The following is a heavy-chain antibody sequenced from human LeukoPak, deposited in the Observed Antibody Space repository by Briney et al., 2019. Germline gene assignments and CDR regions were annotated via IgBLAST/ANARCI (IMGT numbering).Heavy chain of an antibody. CDR2: IKQDGNEK. J-gene: IGHJ4*02. D-gene: IGHD4-11*01. V-gene: IGHV3-7*01. CDR3: ARDFSLTTITADLDS. Sequence: PGGSLRLSCAASGFTFSSYWMSWVRQAPGKGLEWVANIKQDGNEKYYVDSVKGRFTISRDNAKNSLYLQMNSLRAEDTAVYFCARDFSLTTITADLDSWGQGTLVTVSS. CDR1: GFTFSSYW.